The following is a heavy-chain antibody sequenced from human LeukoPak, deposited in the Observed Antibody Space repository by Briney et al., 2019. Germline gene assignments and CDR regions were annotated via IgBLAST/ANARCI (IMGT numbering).Heavy chain of an antibody. CDR3: AFPRGVLRYFDGAFDY. V-gene: IGHV3-23*01. Sequence: GGSLRLSCAASGFTFSSYSMNWVRQAPGKGLEWDSAISGSGGSTYYADSVKGRFTISRDNSKNTLYLQMNSLRAEDTAVYYCAFPRGVLRYFDGAFDYWGQGTLVTVSS. CDR2: ISGSGGST. J-gene: IGHJ4*02. CDR1: GFTFSSYS. D-gene: IGHD3-9*01.